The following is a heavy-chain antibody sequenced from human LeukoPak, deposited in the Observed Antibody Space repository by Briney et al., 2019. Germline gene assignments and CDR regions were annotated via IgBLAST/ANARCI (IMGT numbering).Heavy chain of an antibody. CDR3: ARDPSWAGVGYSYGYGWFDP. CDR2: IIPILGIA. V-gene: IGHV1-69*04. D-gene: IGHD5-18*01. J-gene: IGHJ5*02. Sequence: APVKVSCKASGGTFSSYAISWVRQAPGQGLEWMGRIIPILGIANYAQKFQGRVTITADKSTSTAYMELSSLRSEDTAVYYCARDPSWAGVGYSYGYGWFDPWGQGTLVTVSS. CDR1: GGTFSSYA.